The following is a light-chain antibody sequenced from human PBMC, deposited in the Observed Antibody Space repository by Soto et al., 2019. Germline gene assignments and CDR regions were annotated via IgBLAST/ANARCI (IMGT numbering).Light chain of an antibody. V-gene: IGKV2-24*01. CDR3: MQATQPTWT. J-gene: IGKJ1*01. CDR2: KIS. CDR1: QSVVHSDGNTY. Sequence: DIVMTQTPLSSRVTLGQPASISCRSSQSVVHSDGNTYLNWLHQRPGQPPRLLLYKISNRFFGVPDRFSGSGAGTHFTLTINRVEAEDVGVYYCMQATQPTWTFGQGTKVDI.